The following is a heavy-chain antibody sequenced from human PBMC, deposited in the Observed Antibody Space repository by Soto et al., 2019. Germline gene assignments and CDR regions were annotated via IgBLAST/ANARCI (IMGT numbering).Heavy chain of an antibody. CDR2: IYYSGST. CDR3: ASGLLDYGDYYYGMDV. D-gene: IGHD4-17*01. Sequence: SETLSLTCTFSGCSISSSSYYLGWIRQPPGKGLEWIGSIYYSGSTYYNPSLKSRVTISVDTSKNQFSLKLSSVTAADTAVYYCASGLLDYGDYYYGMDVWGQGTTVTVSS. J-gene: IGHJ6*02. CDR1: GCSISSSSYY. V-gene: IGHV4-39*01.